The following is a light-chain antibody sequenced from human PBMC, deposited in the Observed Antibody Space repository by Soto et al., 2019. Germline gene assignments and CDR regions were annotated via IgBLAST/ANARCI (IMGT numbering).Light chain of an antibody. V-gene: IGKV3-20*01. CDR3: QRYGSSPPWT. CDR2: GSS. J-gene: IGKJ1*01. Sequence: IVLTQSPGTLSLSPGERATLYCRASQSVSSSYLAWYQQKPGQAPRLLIYGSSSRPTGIPDRFSGSGSGTDFTLTISSLEPEDFAVYYCQRYGSSPPWTFGQGTKVEIK. CDR1: QSVSSSY.